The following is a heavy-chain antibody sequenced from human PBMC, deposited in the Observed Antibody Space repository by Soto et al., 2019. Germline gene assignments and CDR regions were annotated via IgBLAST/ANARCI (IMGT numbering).Heavy chain of an antibody. CDR1: GFNFTGHW. J-gene: IGHJ5*02. Sequence: EEQVVESGGGLVQPGGSLRLSCAASGFNFTGHWMHWVRQGPGKGLDWVSGINNDGGATFYADSVKGRFTISRDNSNNMVYLQTNSLGAEDSAVYYCGTVFDLWGHGTQVTVSS. D-gene: IGHD4-4*01. CDR2: INNDGGAT. CDR3: GTVFDL. V-gene: IGHV3-74*01.